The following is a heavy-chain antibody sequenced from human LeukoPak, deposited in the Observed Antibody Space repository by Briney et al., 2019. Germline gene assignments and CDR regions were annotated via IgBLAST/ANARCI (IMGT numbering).Heavy chain of an antibody. D-gene: IGHD6-13*01. J-gene: IGHJ4*02. CDR1: GYSFTSYW. CDR3: ARLAAAHLKSNYYFDY. V-gene: IGHV5-51*01. Sequence: PGESLKISCKGSGYSFTSYWIGWVRQMPGKGLEWMGLIYPGDSDTRYSPSFQCQVTISADKSTSTSYLQWSSLKASDTAMYYCARLAAAHLKSNYYFDYWGQGTLVTVSS. CDR2: IYPGDSDT.